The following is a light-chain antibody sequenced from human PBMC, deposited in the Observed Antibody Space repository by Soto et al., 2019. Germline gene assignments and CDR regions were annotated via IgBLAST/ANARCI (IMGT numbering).Light chain of an antibody. CDR1: QAIASV. V-gene: IGKV1-13*02. CDR3: QQLNGSPWT. J-gene: IGKJ1*01. CDR2: GAS. Sequence: ASQLTQSPSSLSASVGDRCTITCRASQAIASVLAWYQHKPGTAPKLLIYGASSLQIGVPARFSGRRSGTDYPLTIGSLQPEDFATYYCQQLNGSPWTFGQGTKVEIK.